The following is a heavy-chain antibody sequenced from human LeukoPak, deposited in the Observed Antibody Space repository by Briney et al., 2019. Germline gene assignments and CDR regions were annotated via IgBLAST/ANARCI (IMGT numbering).Heavy chain of an antibody. V-gene: IGHV3-49*04. D-gene: IGHD5-12*01. J-gene: IGHJ4*02. Sequence: GGSLRLSCTASGFTFGDYAMSWVRQAPGKGLEWVGFIRSKAYGGTTEYAASVKGRFTISRDDSKSIAYLQMNSLKTEDTAVYYCTRGRGYSGYDLDYFDYWGRGTLVTVSS. CDR1: GFTFGDYA. CDR3: TRGRGYSGYDLDYFDY. CDR2: IRSKAYGGTT.